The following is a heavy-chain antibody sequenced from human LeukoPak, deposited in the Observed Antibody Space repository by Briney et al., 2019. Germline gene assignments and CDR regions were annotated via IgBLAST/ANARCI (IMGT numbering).Heavy chain of an antibody. CDR3: ARRPAGTIDY. V-gene: IGHV4-34*01. D-gene: IGHD6-19*01. CDR1: GGSFSGYY. CDR2: INNSGST. Sequence: SSETLSLTCAVYGGSFSGYYWSWIRQPPGKGLEWIGEINNSGSTNYNPSLKSRVTILVDTSKNQFSLKLNYVTAADTAVYYCARRPAGTIDYWGQGTLVTVSS. J-gene: IGHJ4*02.